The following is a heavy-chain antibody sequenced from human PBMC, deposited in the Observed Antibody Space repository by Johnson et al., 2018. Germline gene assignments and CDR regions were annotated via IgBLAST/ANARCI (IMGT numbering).Heavy chain of an antibody. J-gene: IGHJ6*02. CDR3: ARVRWFGELFQFSCMDV. V-gene: IGHV3-49*03. CDR2: IRSKTYGGTS. Sequence: VQLVESGGGLVEPGRSLRLSCTASGFTFGISAMGWFRQAPGKVLEWVSFIRSKTYGGTSESAASVKGRFTISSDDSKDIGYLQMNSLKTEDTAVYFCARVRWFGELFQFSCMDVWGQGTTVTVSS. CDR1: GFTFGISA. D-gene: IGHD3-10*01.